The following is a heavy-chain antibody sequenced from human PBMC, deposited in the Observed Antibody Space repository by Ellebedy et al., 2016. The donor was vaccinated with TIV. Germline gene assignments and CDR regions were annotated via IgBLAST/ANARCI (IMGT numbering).Heavy chain of an antibody. CDR3: ARTRYSSSWPDF. D-gene: IGHD5-18*01. CDR1: GYKFINYG. CDR2: ISSHNGNS. Sequence: AASVKVSCKASGYKFINYGYTWVRQAHGQGLEWVGYISSHNGNSNYGKNFEGRVTMTTDRPTATVFMELGSLRSDDTAMYYCARTRYSSSWPDFWGQGTLVTVSS. V-gene: IGHV1-18*04. J-gene: IGHJ4*02.